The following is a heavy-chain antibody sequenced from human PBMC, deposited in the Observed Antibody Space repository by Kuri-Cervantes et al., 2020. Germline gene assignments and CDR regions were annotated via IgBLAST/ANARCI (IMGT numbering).Heavy chain of an antibody. CDR3: ARDMITFGGVIVKDWYFDL. J-gene: IGHJ2*01. CDR1: GFTFSNAW. Sequence: GESLKISCAASGFTFSNAWMSWVRQAPGKGLEWVGRIKSKTDGGTTDYAAPVKGRFTISRDNAKNSLYLQMNSLRDEDTAVYYCARDMITFGGVIVKDWYFDLWGRGTLVTVSS. V-gene: IGHV3-15*01. CDR2: IKSKTDGGTT. D-gene: IGHD3-16*02.